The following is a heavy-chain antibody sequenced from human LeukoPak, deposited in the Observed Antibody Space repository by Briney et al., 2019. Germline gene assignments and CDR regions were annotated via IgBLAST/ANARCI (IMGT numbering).Heavy chain of an antibody. CDR2: VWYDGSDK. D-gene: IGHD3-10*01. V-gene: IGHV3-33*01. J-gene: IGHJ4*02. CDR1: GFTFSTYG. Sequence: GGSLRLSCATSGFTFSTYGMHWVRQTPGKGLEWVAVVWYDGSDKYYADSVKGRFTISRDNSKNTLYLQMNSLRAEDTAVYYCARAGYYGSGSQDTFDYWGQGTLVTVSS. CDR3: ARAGYYGSGSQDTFDY.